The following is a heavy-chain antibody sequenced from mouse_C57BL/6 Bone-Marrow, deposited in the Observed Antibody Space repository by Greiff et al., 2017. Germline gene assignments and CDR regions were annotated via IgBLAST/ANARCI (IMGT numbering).Heavy chain of an antibody. Sequence: VQLMESGAELVRPGTSVKVSCKASGYAFTNYLIEWVKQRPGQGLEWIGVINPGSGGTNYNEKFKGKATLTADKSSSTAYMQLSSLTSEDSAVYFCARCGGDYWGQGTTLTVSS. J-gene: IGHJ2*01. CDR1: GYAFTNYL. CDR3: ARCGGDY. V-gene: IGHV1-54*01. CDR2: INPGSGGT.